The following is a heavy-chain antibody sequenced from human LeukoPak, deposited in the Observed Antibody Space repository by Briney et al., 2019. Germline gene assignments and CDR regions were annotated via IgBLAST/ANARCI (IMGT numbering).Heavy chain of an antibody. CDR1: GYTFSHYA. V-gene: IGHV3-23*01. Sequence: PGGSLRLSCAASGYTFSHYAMSWVRQAPGKGLEWVSTITGNGASTFYADSVKGRFTISRDNSKNTLYLQMNSLRAEDTAVYYCANRGRYYFDYWGQGALVTVSS. CDR2: ITGNGAST. CDR3: ANRGRYYFDY. J-gene: IGHJ4*02. D-gene: IGHD3-9*01.